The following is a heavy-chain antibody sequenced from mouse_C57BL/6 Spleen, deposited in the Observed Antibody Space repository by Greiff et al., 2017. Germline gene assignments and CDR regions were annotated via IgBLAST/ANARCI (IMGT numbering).Heavy chain of an antibody. J-gene: IGHJ4*01. CDR1: GYTFTDYY. CDR3: ARDTAMDY. V-gene: IGHV1-76*01. CDR2: IYPGSGNT. Sequence: VQGVESGAELVRPGASVKLSCKASGYTFTDYYINWVKQRPGQGLEWIARIYPGSGNTYYNEKFKGKATLTAEKSSSTAYMQLSSLTSEDSAVYFCARDTAMDYWGQGTSVTVSS.